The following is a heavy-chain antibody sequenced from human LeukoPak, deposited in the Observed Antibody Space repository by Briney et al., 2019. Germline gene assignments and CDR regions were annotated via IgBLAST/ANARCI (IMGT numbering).Heavy chain of an antibody. CDR2: ISAYNGNT. V-gene: IGHV1-18*01. J-gene: IGHJ1*01. Sequence: GASVKVSCKASGYTFTSYGISWVRQAPGQGLEWMGWISAYNGNTNYAQKLQGRVTMTTDTSTSTAYMELRSLRSEDTAVYYCASPSPAYDSSGYYYDAEYFQHWGQGTLVTVSS. CDR3: ASPSPAYDSSGYYYDAEYFQH. D-gene: IGHD3-22*01. CDR1: GYTFTSYG.